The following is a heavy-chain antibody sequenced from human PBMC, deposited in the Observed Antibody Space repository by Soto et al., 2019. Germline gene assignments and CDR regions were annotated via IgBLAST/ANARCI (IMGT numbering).Heavy chain of an antibody. D-gene: IGHD5-12*01. CDR2: INHGGST. CDR1: GGSFSGYY. V-gene: IGHV4-34*01. Sequence: TLSLTCAVYGGSFSGYYWSWIRQPPGKGLDWIGEINHGGSTNYNPSLKSRVTISIDTSKNQFSLKLSSVTAADTAVYYCASGGQTIIPKDWGQGTLVTVSS. CDR3: ASGGQTIIPKD. J-gene: IGHJ4*02.